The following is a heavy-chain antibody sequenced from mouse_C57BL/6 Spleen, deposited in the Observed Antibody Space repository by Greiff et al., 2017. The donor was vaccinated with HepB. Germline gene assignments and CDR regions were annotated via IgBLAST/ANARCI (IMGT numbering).Heavy chain of an antibody. J-gene: IGHJ1*03. Sequence: DVHLVESGGGLVKPGGSLKLSCAASGFTFSSYAMSWVRQTPEKRLEWVATISDGGSYTYYPDNVKGRFTISRDNAKNNLYLQMSHLKSEDTAMYYCARSYGNYWYFDVWGTGTTVTVSS. CDR2: ISDGGSYT. V-gene: IGHV5-4*01. CDR3: ARSYGNYWYFDV. D-gene: IGHD2-1*01. CDR1: GFTFSSYA.